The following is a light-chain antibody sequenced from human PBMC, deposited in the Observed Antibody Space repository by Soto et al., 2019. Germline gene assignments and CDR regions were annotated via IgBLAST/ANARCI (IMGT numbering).Light chain of an antibody. CDR1: QAPGGF. Sequence: DIQVPQSPSTLSASVGDRVTITCRASQAPGGFLAWFQQKPGKAPKLLIYDASNLQTGGPRRFSGSRAGTEFTLTISGLQPDAYASYFCLQYDSYPYSFGQGTKVEIK. CDR2: DAS. J-gene: IGKJ2*01. CDR3: LQYDSYPYS. V-gene: IGKV1-5*01.